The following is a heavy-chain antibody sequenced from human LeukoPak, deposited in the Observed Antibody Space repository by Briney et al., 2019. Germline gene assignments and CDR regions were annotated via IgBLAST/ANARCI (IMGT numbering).Heavy chain of an antibody. CDR2: ISYDGSNK. Sequence: PGGSLRLSCVASGFTFGSYGMHWVRQAPGKGLEWVAVISYDGSNKYYADSVKGRFTISRDNSKNTLYLQMNSLRAEDTAVYYCAKDGDEGYCSSTSCYHFDYWGQGTLVTVSS. CDR1: GFTFGSYG. D-gene: IGHD2-2*01. J-gene: IGHJ4*02. CDR3: AKDGDEGYCSSTSCYHFDY. V-gene: IGHV3-30*18.